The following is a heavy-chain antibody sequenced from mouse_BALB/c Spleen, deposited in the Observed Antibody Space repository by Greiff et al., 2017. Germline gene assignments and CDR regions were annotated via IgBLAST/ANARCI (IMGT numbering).Heavy chain of an antibody. CDR1: GFTFSSFG. J-gene: IGHJ2*01. CDR3: ARSTSYSSYYFDY. D-gene: IGHD6-2*01. V-gene: IGHV5-17*02. Sequence: EVKVVESGGGLVQPGGSRKLSCAASGFTFSSFGMHWVRQAPEKGLEWVAYISSGSSTIYYADTVKGRFTISRDNPKNTLFLQMTSLRSEDTAMYYCARSTSYSSYYFDYWGQGTTLTVSS. CDR2: ISSGSSTI.